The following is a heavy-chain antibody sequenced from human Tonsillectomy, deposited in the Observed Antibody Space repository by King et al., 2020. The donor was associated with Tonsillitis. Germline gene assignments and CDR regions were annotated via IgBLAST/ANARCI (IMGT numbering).Heavy chain of an antibody. CDR3: AKIGTAYGAFDI. J-gene: IGHJ3*02. V-gene: IGHV1-2*02. D-gene: IGHD3-10*01. Sequence: QLVQSGAEVKKPGASVKVSCKASGYTFTGYHMHWVRQARGQGLEWMGWISPNSGGTNYAQMFQGRVTMTRDTSITTAYMELSGLRSDGTAVYYCAKIGTAYGAFDIWGQGTMVTVSS. CDR2: ISPNSGGT. CDR1: GYTFTGYH.